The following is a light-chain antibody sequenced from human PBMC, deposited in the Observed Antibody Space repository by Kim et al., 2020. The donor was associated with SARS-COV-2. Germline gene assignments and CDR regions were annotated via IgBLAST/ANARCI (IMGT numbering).Light chain of an antibody. Sequence: QSALTQPASVSGSPGQSITISCTGTNSNVGCYNYVSWYQQHPGKAPKLIIYDVSKRPSGVSNRFSGSKSGNTASLTISGLQAEDEADYYCNSYTTSSTWVFGGGTQLTVL. J-gene: IGLJ3*02. CDR2: DVS. CDR3: NSYTTSSTWV. V-gene: IGLV2-14*03. CDR1: NSNVGCYNY.